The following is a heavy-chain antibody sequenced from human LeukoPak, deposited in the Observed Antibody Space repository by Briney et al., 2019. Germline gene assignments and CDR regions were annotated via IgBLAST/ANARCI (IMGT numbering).Heavy chain of an antibody. CDR3: VRSPGDGYHGAFDI. J-gene: IGHJ3*02. CDR1: GYSFTTCW. CDR2: IYPGDSET. Sequence: HGESLKISCQGSGYSFTTCWIGWVRQMPGRGLEWVGIIYPGDSETRYSPSFQGQVTISADKSITTAYLQWSSLKASDTAMYYCVRSPGDGYHGAFDIWGQGTMVTVSS. D-gene: IGHD5-24*01. V-gene: IGHV5-51*01.